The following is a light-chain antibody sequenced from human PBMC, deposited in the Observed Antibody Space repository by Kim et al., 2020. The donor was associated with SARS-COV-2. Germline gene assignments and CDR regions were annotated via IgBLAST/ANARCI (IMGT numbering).Light chain of an antibody. Sequence: SLSPGKSATLSCRASHSVCSYLAWYQQKPGQAPRLLIYDASTRATGIPARFSGSGSGTDFTLTISSLEPEDFAVYYCQQRSNWLTFGGGTKVDIK. J-gene: IGKJ4*01. CDR3: QQRSNWLT. CDR2: DAS. V-gene: IGKV3-11*01. CDR1: HSVCSY.